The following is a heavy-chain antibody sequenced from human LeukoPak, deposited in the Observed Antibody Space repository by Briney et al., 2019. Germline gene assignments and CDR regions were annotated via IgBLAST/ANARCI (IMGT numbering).Heavy chain of an antibody. J-gene: IGHJ1*01. CDR2: ISSDGSIT. CDR3: ADPPFEL. V-gene: IGHV3-74*01. CDR1: GFTFSSHW. Sequence: GGSLRLSCAASGFTFSSHWIQWVRQAPGKGLVWVSRISSDGSITTYARSVKGRFTISRDNAKNTLYLQMNSLTAVDTAVYYCADPPFELWGQGTLVTVSS.